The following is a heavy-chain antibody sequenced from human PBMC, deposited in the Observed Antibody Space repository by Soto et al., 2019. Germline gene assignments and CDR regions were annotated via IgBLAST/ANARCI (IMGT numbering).Heavy chain of an antibody. CDR1: GDSISSYY. J-gene: IGHJ4*02. CDR3: ARGRRGDYVPFDY. CDR2: IYYSGST. D-gene: IGHD4-17*01. Sequence: QVQLQESGPGLVKPSETLSLTCTVSGDSISSYYWSWIRQPPGKGLEWIGYIYYSGSTNYNPSLMSRVTISVGTSKNQFSLKLSSVTAADTAVYYCARGRRGDYVPFDYWGQGTLVTVSS. V-gene: IGHV4-59*01.